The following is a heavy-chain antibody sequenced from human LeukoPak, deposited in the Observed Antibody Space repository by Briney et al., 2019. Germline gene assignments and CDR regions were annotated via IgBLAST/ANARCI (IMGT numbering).Heavy chain of an antibody. V-gene: IGHV1-2*02. Sequence: ASVKVSCKTSGYTFNGYYIHWLRQAPGRGPEWLGWINPHTGATRYAQKFQGRVSVSGDTSIGTAYLDLKSLTSDDTAIYYSARGVDTGELTSGGEGTL. CDR3: ARGVDTGELTS. CDR1: GYTFNGYY. CDR2: INPHTGAT. D-gene: IGHD4-17*01. J-gene: IGHJ4*02.